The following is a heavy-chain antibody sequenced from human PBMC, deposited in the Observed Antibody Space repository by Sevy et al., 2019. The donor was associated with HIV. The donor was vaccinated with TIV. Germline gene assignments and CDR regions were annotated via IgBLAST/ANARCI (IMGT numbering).Heavy chain of an antibody. CDR1: GYIFNNYW. CDR2: ISPTDSDT. V-gene: IGHV5-51*01. J-gene: IGHJ4*02. D-gene: IGHD3-3*01. CDR3: ARHKALGIFGALGYFDY. Sequence: GESLKISCKGSGYIFNNYWIGWVRQMPGKGLEWMGIISPTDSDTRYSPSFEGQVTISADKSTTTAYLKWSSLKASDTAMYYCARHKALGIFGALGYFDYWGQGTLVTVSS.